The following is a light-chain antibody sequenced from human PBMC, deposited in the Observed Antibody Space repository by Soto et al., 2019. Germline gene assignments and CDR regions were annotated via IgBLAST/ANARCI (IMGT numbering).Light chain of an antibody. CDR3: QQRSNWPAVT. CDR1: QSVSSY. Sequence: EIVLTQSPATMSLSPGERATLSCRASQSVSSYLAWYQQRPGQAPRLLIYDASSMATGIPARFSGSGSGTDFTLTISSLEPEDFAVYYCQQRSNWPAVTFGPGTQVDIK. J-gene: IGKJ3*01. V-gene: IGKV3-11*01. CDR2: DAS.